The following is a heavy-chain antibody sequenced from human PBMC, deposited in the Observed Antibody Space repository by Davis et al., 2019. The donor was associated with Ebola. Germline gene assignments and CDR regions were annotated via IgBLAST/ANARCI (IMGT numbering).Heavy chain of an antibody. CDR2: INPKSGVT. CDR1: GYTFIDYY. V-gene: IGHV1-2*04. D-gene: IGHD2-15*01. CDR3: ARALSATYDYYMDV. J-gene: IGHJ6*03. Sequence: AASVKVSCKASGYTFIDYYIHWVRQAPGQGLEWMGWINPKSGVTKYAQQFQDWVTMTRDTSITTAYVELSGLTSDDTAIYYRARALSATYDYYMDVWGKGSAVTVSS.